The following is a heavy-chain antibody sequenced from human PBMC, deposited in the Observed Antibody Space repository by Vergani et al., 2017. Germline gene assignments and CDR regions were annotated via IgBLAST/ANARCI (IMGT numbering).Heavy chain of an antibody. CDR3: ARLGTTMNDY. D-gene: IGHD1-7*01. Sequence: EVQLVESGGGLVKPGGSLRLSCAASGFTFSSSRMHWVLQAPGKALQWVSSISSSSSYIYYADSVKGRFTISRDNAKNSLYLQMNSLRAEDTAVYYCARLGTTMNDYWGQGTLVTVSS. CDR2: ISSSSSYI. V-gene: IGHV3-21*01. J-gene: IGHJ4*02. CDR1: GFTFSSSR.